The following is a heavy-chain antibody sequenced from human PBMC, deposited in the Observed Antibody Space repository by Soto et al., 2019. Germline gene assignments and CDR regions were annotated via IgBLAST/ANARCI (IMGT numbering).Heavy chain of an antibody. CDR2: SIPMFGSA. CDR3: AVSLYGVVLHYYYLMGV. D-gene: IGHD3-16*02. V-gene: IGHV1-69*01. CDR1: GGSFSSFA. Sequence: QVQLVQSGAEVRKPGSSVKVSCKASGGSFSSFAFSWVRQAPGQGLEWMGGSIPMFGSANYAQEFLCRVTFSADVSTSTAYMEISGLTFEDTAFYYCAVSLYGVVLHYYYLMGVWGPVTSVNVSS. J-gene: IGHJ6*02.